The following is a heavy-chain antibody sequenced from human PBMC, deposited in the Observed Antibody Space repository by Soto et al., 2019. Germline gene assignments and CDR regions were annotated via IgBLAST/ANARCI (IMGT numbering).Heavy chain of an antibody. Sequence: QITLKESGPTLVKPTQTLTLTCTLSGLSLTTKEVGVGWIRQAPGKALEWLALVYWDDDRRYSPSLTSRHTVTKETSKNQLFFELTNMDSVDTAMYFGLYRRSSRDGYHWGQGTLVTVSS. CDR2: VYWDDDR. D-gene: IGHD2-2*01. J-gene: IGHJ5*02. V-gene: IGHV2-5*02. CDR1: GLSLTTKEVG. CDR3: LYRRSSRDGYH.